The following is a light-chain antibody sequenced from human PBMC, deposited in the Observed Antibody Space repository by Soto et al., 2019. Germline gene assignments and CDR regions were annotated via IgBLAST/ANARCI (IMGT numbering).Light chain of an antibody. CDR3: QTWGTGIQV. Sequence: QPVLTQSPSASASLGASVKLTCTLSSGHSSYAIAWHQQQPEKGPRYLMKLNSDGRHSKGDGIPDRFSGSSSGAERYLTIPSLQSEDEADYDCQTWGTGIQVFGGGTKLTVL. V-gene: IGLV4-69*01. CDR1: SGHSSYA. J-gene: IGLJ2*01. CDR2: LNSDGRH.